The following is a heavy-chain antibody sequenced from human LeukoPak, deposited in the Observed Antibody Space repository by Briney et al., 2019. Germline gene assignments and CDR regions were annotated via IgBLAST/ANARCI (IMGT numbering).Heavy chain of an antibody. CDR2: IYPGDSDT. J-gene: IGHJ4*01. CDR3: ARHGCGPHHNPYYFDY. Sequence: GESLQISCQGSGYSFTSYWIGWVRQMPGKGLEWMGIIYPGDSDTRYSPSFQGPVTISTDKSISTAYLQWSSLKASDTAMYYCARHGCGPHHNPYYFDYWGQRTLVTVSS. CDR1: GYSFTSYW. D-gene: IGHD1-1*01. V-gene: IGHV5-51*01.